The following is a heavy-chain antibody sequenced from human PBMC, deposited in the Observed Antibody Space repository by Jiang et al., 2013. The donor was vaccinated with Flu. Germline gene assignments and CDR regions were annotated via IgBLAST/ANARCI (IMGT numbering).Heavy chain of an antibody. J-gene: IGHJ6*03. CDR1: GFTFGDYA. V-gene: IGHV3-49*04. CDR3: TRDAISGYLEVFRRLYYYYMDV. CDR2: IRSRAYGGTT. Sequence: VQLLESGGGLVKPGRSLRLSCTGSGFTFGDYAMSWVRQAPGKGLEWVGFIRSRAYGGTTEYAASVKGRFTISRDDSKSIAYLQMNSLKTEDTAVYYCTRDAISGYLEVFRRLYYYYMDVWGKGTTVTVS. D-gene: IGHD3-3*01.